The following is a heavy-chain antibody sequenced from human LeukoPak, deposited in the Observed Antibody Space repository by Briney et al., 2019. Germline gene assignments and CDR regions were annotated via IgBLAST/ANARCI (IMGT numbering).Heavy chain of an antibody. J-gene: IGHJ5*02. V-gene: IGHV3-21*04. CDR1: GFTFSAYS. Sequence: GGSLRLSCAASGFTFSAYSMNWVRQAPGKGLEWVSSITSGDFVYFADSLKGRFTISRDNGKSSLYLQMNSLRAEDTAVYYCARDHCSSTSCYGDNWFDPWGQGTLVTVSS. CDR3: ARDHCSSTSCYGDNWFDP. D-gene: IGHD2-2*01. CDR2: ITSGDFV.